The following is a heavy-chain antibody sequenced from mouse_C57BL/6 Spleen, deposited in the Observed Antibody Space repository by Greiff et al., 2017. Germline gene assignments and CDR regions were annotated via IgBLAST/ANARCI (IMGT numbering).Heavy chain of an antibody. CDR1: GYSITSGYY. J-gene: IGHJ3*01. V-gene: IGHV3-6*01. Sequence: DVQLQESGPGLVKPSQSLSLTCSVTGYSITSGYYWNWIRQFPGNKLEWMGYISYDGSNNYNPSLKNRISITRDTSKNQFFLKLNSVTTEDTATYYCAREGDYGSFAYWGQGTLVTVSA. D-gene: IGHD2-2*01. CDR2: ISYDGSN. CDR3: AREGDYGSFAY.